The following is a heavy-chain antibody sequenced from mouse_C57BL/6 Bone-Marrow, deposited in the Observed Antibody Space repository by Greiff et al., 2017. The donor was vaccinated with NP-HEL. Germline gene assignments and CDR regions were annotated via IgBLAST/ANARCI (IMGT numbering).Heavy chain of an antibody. CDR3: ARGGSGTNYAMDY. D-gene: IGHD4-1*01. Sequence: VHVKQSGPELVKPGASVKISCKASGYTFTDYYMNWVKQSHGKSLEWIGDINPNNGGTSYNQKFKGKATLTVDKSSSTAYMELRSLTSEDSAVYYCARGGSGTNYAMDYWGQGTSVTVSS. CDR2: INPNNGGT. CDR1: GYTFTDYY. J-gene: IGHJ4*01. V-gene: IGHV1-26*01.